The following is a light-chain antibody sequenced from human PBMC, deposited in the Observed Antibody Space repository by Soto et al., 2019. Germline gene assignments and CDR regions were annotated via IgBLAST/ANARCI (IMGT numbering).Light chain of an antibody. CDR1: SSDVGGYNY. J-gene: IGLJ2*01. V-gene: IGLV2-8*01. Sequence: QSALTQPPSASGSPGQSVTISCTGTSSDVGGYNYVSWYQQHPGKAPKLMIYEVSKRPSGVPERISGSKSGNTAALTVSGRQAEDEADYYCSSYAGSNNVVFGGGTKVTVL. CDR3: SSYAGSNNVV. CDR2: EVS.